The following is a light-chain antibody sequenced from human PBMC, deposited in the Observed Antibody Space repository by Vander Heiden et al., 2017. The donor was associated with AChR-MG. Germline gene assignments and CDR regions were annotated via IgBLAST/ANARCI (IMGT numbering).Light chain of an antibody. J-gene: IGLJ1*01. V-gene: IGLV2-14*03. CDR3: SSFATSSTLEV. CDR1: TSDIGTYNY. Sequence: QSALTQPASVSGSPGQSIAISCIGNTSDIGTYNYVSWYQQHPGKAPKLMIYDVTNRPSGVSDRFSGSKSGNTASLTISGLQAEDEADYYCSSFATSSTLEVFGTGTKVTVL. CDR2: DVT.